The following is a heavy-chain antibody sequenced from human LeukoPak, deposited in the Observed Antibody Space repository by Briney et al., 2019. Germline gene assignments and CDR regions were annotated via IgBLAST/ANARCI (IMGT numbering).Heavy chain of an antibody. D-gene: IGHD4-11*01. CDR1: GYTLNDIS. CDR3: AAVSGHYTLLDA. CDR2: VDPDDGQR. V-gene: IGHV1-24*01. Sequence: ASVKVPCKISGYTLNDISVHRVRQPPGKGLEWMGGVDPDDGQRVYAQRFQGRVTMTEDTSTNTAYMELSRLRSEDTAVYFCAAVSGHYTLLDAWGQGALVTVST. J-gene: IGHJ5*02.